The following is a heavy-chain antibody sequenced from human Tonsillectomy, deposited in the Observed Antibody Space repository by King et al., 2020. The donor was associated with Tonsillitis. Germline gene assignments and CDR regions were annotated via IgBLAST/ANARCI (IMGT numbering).Heavy chain of an antibody. D-gene: IGHD4-23*01. Sequence: LQLQESGPGLVKPSETLSLTCTVSGGSINISSYYWGWIRQPPGKGLECIGNIYYSGSTYYNPSLKSRVTITVDTSKNQFSLKLSSVTAADTAVYYCARLRIGGNSPYYYYYGMDVWGQGTTVTVSS. J-gene: IGHJ6*02. V-gene: IGHV4-39*01. CDR1: GGSINISSYY. CDR2: IYYSGST. CDR3: ARLRIGGNSPYYYYYGMDV.